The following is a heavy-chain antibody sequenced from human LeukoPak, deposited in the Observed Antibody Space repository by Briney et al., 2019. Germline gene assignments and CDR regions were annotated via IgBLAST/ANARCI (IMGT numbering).Heavy chain of an antibody. CDR1: GFTFSSYA. CDR2: ISYDGSNK. CDR3: ARPNQQLVPGAFDI. V-gene: IGHV3-30*04. J-gene: IGHJ3*02. Sequence: PGGSLRLSCAASGFTFSSYAMSWVRQAPGKGLEWVAVISYDGSNKKYADSVKGRFTISRDNSKNTVYLQMNSVRAEDTAVYYCARPNQQLVPGAFDIWGQGTMVTVSS. D-gene: IGHD6-13*01.